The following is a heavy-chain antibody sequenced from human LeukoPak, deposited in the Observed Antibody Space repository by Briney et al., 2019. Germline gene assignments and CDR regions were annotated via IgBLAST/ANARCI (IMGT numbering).Heavy chain of an antibody. CDR3: ARERSGQPLNWFDP. Sequence: ASVKVSCKASGYTFTSYYMHWVRQAPGQGLEWMGWISAYNGNTNYAQKLQGRVTMTRDTSTSTVYMELSSLRSEDTAVYYCARERSGQPLNWFDPWGQGTLVTVSS. D-gene: IGHD3-3*01. J-gene: IGHJ5*02. CDR2: ISAYNGNT. CDR1: GYTFTSYY. V-gene: IGHV1-46*01.